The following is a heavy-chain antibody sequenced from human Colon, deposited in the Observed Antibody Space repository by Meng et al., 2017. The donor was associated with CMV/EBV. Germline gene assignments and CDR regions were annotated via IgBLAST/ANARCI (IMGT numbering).Heavy chain of an antibody. V-gene: IGHV4-39*07. CDR2: IYFRGST. D-gene: IGHD2-15*01. CDR3: AREGYPGGSEFGP. J-gene: IGHJ5*02. Sequence: TVSGFSFSTSTYDWAWIRQPPGRGLEWIGSIYFRGSTYYNPSLKSRVAMSLDTSKGQFSLNLTSMTAADTAMYYCAREGYPGGSEFGPWGQGILVTVSS. CDR1: GFSFSTSTYD.